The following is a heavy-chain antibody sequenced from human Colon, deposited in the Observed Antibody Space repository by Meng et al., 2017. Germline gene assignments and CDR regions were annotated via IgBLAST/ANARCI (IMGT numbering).Heavy chain of an antibody. CDR1: GFTFSDNY. V-gene: IGHV3-72*01. CDR3: ARVTTVDRWYFDH. D-gene: IGHD4-23*01. CDR2: TRIKTHSYTT. Sequence: GGSLRLSCAASGFTFSDNYMDWVRQAPGKGLEWVGRTRIKTHSYTTQYAASVKGRVTISRDDSKNSLYLQMNSLKTEDTAVYYCARVTTVDRWYFDHWGHGALVTVSS. J-gene: IGHJ2*01.